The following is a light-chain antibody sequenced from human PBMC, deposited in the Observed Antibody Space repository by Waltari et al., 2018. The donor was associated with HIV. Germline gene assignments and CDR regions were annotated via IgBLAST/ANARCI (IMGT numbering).Light chain of an antibody. CDR2: DTS. CDR3: LLSFNGVVV. Sequence: QAVVTQEPSLTVSPVGTVTLTCASSTGAVTSGNCPYWFQRRPGQAPKTLLYDTSNRHSWTPARFSGSLLGGKAALTLSGAQFEDEADYFCLLSFNGVVVFGGGTSLTVL. CDR1: TGAVTSGNC. J-gene: IGLJ2*01. V-gene: IGLV7-46*01.